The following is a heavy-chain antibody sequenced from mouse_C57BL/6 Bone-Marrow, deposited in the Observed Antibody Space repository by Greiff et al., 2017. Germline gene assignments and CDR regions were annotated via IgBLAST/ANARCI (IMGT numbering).Heavy chain of an antibody. CDR3: TNSHYNGSSYLYFDY. CDR1: GYTFTSYW. CDR2: IYPGNSDT. Sequence: VQLQQSGTVLARPGASVKMSCKTSGYTFTSYWMHWVKQRPGQGLEWIGAIYPGNSDTSYNQKFKGKAKLTAVTSASTAYMELCSLTTEDSAVYYCTNSHYNGSSYLYFDYWGQGTTLTVSS. D-gene: IGHD1-1*01. J-gene: IGHJ2*01. V-gene: IGHV1-5*01.